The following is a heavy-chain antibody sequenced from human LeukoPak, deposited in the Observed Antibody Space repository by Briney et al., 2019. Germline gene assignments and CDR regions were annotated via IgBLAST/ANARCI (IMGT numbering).Heavy chain of an antibody. CDR1: GGTFSSYA. V-gene: IGHV1-69*13. J-gene: IGHJ4*02. Sequence: TVNVSCKASGGTFSSYAISWVRQAPGQGLEWMGGIIPIFGTANYAQKFQGRVTITADESTSTAYMELSSLRSEDTAVYYCAREYCSGGSCYAVFDYWGQGTLVTVSS. CDR2: IIPIFGTA. CDR3: AREYCSGGSCYAVFDY. D-gene: IGHD2-15*01.